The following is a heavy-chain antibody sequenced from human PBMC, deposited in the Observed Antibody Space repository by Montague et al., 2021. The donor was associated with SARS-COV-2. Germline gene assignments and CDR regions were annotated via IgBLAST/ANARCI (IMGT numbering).Heavy chain of an antibody. CDR1: GDSFSTYS. V-gene: IGHV4-34*01. CDR3: ATRSTLWFGED. D-gene: IGHD3-10*01. Sequence: SGTLSLTCSVYGDSFSTYSWIWVRQPPGEGLEWIGEINHTGSTSYNPSLKRRVTMSIDSSNNQVSLKLSSMTAADTAVYYCATRSTLWFGEDWGQGTLVTVSS. J-gene: IGHJ4*02. CDR2: INHTGST.